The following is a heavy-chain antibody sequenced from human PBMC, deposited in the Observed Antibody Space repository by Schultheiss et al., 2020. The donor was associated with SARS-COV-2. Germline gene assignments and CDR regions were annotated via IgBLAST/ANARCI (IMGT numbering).Heavy chain of an antibody. CDR1: GFTFSNAW. J-gene: IGHJ5*02. V-gene: IGHV3-74*01. CDR2: INSDGSST. CDR3: AKDPAARFEYLFDP. Sequence: GESLKISCAASGFTFSNAWMHWVRQAPGKGLVWVSRINSDGSSTSYADSVKGRFTVSRDNSRDTLYLQMNRLRAEDTATYYCAKDPAARFEYLFDPWGQGTLVTVSS. D-gene: IGHD6-6*01.